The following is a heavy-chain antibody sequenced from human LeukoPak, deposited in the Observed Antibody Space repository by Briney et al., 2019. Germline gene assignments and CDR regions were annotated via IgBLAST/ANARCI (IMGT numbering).Heavy chain of an antibody. CDR1: GFTVSSNY. CDR2: IYSGGST. J-gene: IGHJ4*02. D-gene: IGHD6-13*01. CDR3: ARGGLAAPVGGY. V-gene: IGHV3-53*01. Sequence: GGSLRLSCAASGFTVSSNYMSWVRQAPGKGLEWVSVIYSGGSTYYADSVRGRFTISRDNFKNTLYLQMNSLRAEDTAVYFCARGGLAAPVGGYWGQGSLVTVSS.